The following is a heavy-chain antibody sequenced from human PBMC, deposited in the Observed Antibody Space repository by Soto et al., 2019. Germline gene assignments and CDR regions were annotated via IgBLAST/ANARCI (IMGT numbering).Heavy chain of an antibody. V-gene: IGHV4-30-2*01. Sequence: SETLSLTCAVFGASISSGGYSWSWIRQPPGKGLEWIGYIYHSGDTFYNPSLRGRVTISVDRSKNQFSLRLLSVTDADTAVYYCARGQRFSDWFDPWGQGTLVTVSS. CDR3: ARGQRFSDWFDP. J-gene: IGHJ5*02. CDR2: IYHSGDT. D-gene: IGHD3-3*01. CDR1: GASISSGGYS.